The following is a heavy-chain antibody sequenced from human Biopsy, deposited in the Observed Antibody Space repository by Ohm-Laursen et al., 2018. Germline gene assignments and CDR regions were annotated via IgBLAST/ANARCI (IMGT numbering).Heavy chain of an antibody. D-gene: IGHD4-23*01. CDR3: ARGSNDFGGLYFPR. Sequence: TLSLTCTVSGDSINNFFWSWIRQPPGKGLEWIAYIDDTGNTNYNPSLLTRVTISIDTSKNQFSLEMTSMTAADTAVYYCARGSNDFGGLYFPRWGQGTLLTVSS. J-gene: IGHJ4*02. CDR2: IDDTGNT. CDR1: GDSINNFF. V-gene: IGHV4-59*01.